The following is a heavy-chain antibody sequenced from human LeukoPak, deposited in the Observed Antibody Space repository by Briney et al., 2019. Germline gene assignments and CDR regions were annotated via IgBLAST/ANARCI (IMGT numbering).Heavy chain of an antibody. J-gene: IGHJ5*02. CDR3: ARGPLLGSTWFDP. V-gene: IGHV1-2*02. CDR2: INPHSGDT. D-gene: IGHD7-27*01. Sequence: ASVKVSCKASGYTFTDYYMHWVRQAPGQGLEWMGWINPHSGDTIYAQKFQGRVTMTRDTSISTAYMEVSSLRSDDTAVYYCARGPLLGSTWFDPWGQGTLVTVSS. CDR1: GYTFTDYY.